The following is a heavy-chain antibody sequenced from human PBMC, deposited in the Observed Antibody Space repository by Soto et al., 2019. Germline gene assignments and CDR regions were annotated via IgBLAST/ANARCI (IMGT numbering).Heavy chain of an antibody. CDR3: VSDRGYGHASVPYS. CDR1: GFTFSSYG. J-gene: IGHJ4*02. D-gene: IGHD5-18*01. CDR2: ISYDGGLQ. Sequence: AQLVESGGGVVQPGRSLRLSCAASGFTFSSYGMHWVRQAPGTGLEWVAVISYDGGLQHYADSVQGRFTNSRDNSKNMVLLQMNSLRAEDTAVYYCVSDRGYGHASVPYSWGQGTLVSVSS. V-gene: IGHV3-30*03.